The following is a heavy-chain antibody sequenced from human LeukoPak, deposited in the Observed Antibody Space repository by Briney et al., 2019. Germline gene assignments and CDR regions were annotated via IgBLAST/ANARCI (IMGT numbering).Heavy chain of an antibody. V-gene: IGHV1-69*13. J-gene: IGHJ4*02. CDR2: IIPIFGTA. D-gene: IGHD6-13*01. CDR3: ARVMAAAGTALDY. Sequence: SVKVSCKASGGTFSSYAISWVRQAPGQGLEWMGGIIPIFGTANYVQKFQGRVTITADESTSTAYMELSSLRSEDTAVYYCARVMAAAGTALDYWGQGTLVTVSS. CDR1: GGTFSSYA.